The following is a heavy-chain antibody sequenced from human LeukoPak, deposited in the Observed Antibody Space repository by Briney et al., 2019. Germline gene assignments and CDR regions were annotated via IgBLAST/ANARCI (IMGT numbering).Heavy chain of an antibody. D-gene: IGHD1-26*01. CDR2: ISGSGGST. CDR3: VKRLVGTND. Sequence: GGSLRLSCAASGFTFTSYAMSWVRQAPGKGLEWVSMISGSGGSTFYADSVKDRFTISRDNSKSTVYMQMNGLRAEDTAVYCCVKRLVGTNDWGQGTMVTVSS. V-gene: IGHV3-23*01. CDR1: GFTFTSYA. J-gene: IGHJ3*01.